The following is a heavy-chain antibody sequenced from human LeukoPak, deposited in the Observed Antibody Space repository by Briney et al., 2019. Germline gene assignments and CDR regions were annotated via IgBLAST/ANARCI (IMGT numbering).Heavy chain of an antibody. CDR1: DGPIRSHY. CDR3: GRDALVGYFSYYYIDV. J-gene: IGHJ4*02. V-gene: IGHV4-59*11. CDR2: ISNSGST. D-gene: IGHD2-15*01. Sequence: SETLSLTCTVSDGPIRSHYWTWIRQSPVKGLEWIGDISNSGSTKYNPSLQSRVTISIDTSKGQFSLRLSSVTAADTAVYYCGRDALVGYFSYYYIDVWGQGTLVTVSS.